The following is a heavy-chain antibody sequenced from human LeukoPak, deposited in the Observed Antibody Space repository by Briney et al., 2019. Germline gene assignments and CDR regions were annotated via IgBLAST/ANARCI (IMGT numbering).Heavy chain of an antibody. D-gene: IGHD3-10*01. J-gene: IGHJ3*02. Sequence: GGSLRLSCAASGVTVSSNYISWVRQAPGKGREWVSVIYSDGRTYYTDSVKGRFTISRDNSKNTLYLQMNSLRAEDTAVYYCASSRAGSGSYFGAFDIWGQGTMVPVSS. CDR1: GVTVSSNY. CDR3: ASSRAGSGSYFGAFDI. V-gene: IGHV3-53*01. CDR2: IYSDGRT.